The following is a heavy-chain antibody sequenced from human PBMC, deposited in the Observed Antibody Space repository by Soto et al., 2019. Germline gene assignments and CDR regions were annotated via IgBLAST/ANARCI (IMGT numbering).Heavy chain of an antibody. Sequence: PGGSLRLSCVVSGFSLSRAWMHWVRQAPGKGLEWVAVISYDGSNKYYADSVKGRFTISRDNSKNTLYLQMNSLRAEDTAVYYCARDYALWFGELLFLNYYYGMDVWGQGTTVTVSS. CDR3: ARDYALWFGELLFLNYYYGMDV. D-gene: IGHD3-10*01. V-gene: IGHV3-30-3*01. J-gene: IGHJ6*02. CDR1: GFSLSRAW. CDR2: ISYDGSNK.